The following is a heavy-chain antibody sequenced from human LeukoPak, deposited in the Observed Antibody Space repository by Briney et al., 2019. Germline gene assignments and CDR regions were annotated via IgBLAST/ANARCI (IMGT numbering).Heavy chain of an antibody. CDR3: ARGDSIRDNNDY. CDR2: INHSGST. CDR1: GGSFSGYY. D-gene: IGHD5-24*01. J-gene: IGHJ4*02. V-gene: IGHV4-34*01. Sequence: SETLSLTCAVYGGSFSGYYWSWIRQPPGKGLEWIGEINHSGSTNYNPSLKSRVTISVDTSKNQFSLKLSSVTAADTAVYYCARGDSIRDNNDYWGQGTLVTVSS.